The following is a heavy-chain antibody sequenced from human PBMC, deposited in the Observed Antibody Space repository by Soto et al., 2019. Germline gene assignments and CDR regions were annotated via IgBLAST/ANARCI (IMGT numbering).Heavy chain of an antibody. Sequence: EVQLVESGGGLTQPGGSLRLSCVVSGFIVSSSHIICVRQAPGKGLEGVSILYNHGKTNYVDSVKGRLTITRDNAENTVYLQMNLLRVEDTAVYYCARLTEAERHWRQGALVPVS. J-gene: IGHJ4*02. CDR3: ARLTEAERH. V-gene: IGHV3-53*01. CDR2: LYNHGKT. CDR1: GFIVSSSH. D-gene: IGHD1-1*01.